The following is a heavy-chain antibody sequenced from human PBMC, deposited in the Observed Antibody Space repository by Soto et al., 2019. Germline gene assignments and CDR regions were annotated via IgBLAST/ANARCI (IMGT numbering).Heavy chain of an antibody. CDR2: INHSGST. D-gene: IGHD6-19*01. CDR3: ARGHSSGSRRALYFDY. J-gene: IGHJ4*02. CDR1: GGSFSGYD. V-gene: IGHV4-34*01. Sequence: PSETLSLTCAVYGGSFSGYDWSWIRQPPGKGLEWIGEINHSGSTNYNPSLKSRVTLSVDTSKNQFSLKRSSVTAADTAVYYCARGHSSGSRRALYFDYWGQGTLVTVS.